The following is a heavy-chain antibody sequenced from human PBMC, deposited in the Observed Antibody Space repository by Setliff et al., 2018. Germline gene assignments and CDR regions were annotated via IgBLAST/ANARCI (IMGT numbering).Heavy chain of an antibody. Sequence: GGSLRLSCAASGFTFRSYAMNWVRQAPGKGPEWVGRIKSSLEGATSDYGAPAKGRFTISRDDSKNMIFLHMNNLKTEDTGFYYCTTGPRDSRNYLNWFNPWGQGTLVTVSS. CDR2: IKSSLEGATS. CDR1: GFTFRSYA. CDR3: TTGPRDSRNYLNWFNP. D-gene: IGHD4-4*01. J-gene: IGHJ5*02. V-gene: IGHV3-15*01.